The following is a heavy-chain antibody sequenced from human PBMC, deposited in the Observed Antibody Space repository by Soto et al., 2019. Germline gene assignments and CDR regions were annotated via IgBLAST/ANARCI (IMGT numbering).Heavy chain of an antibody. V-gene: IGHV4-31*03. D-gene: IGHD6-19*01. J-gene: IGHJ4*02. Sequence: QVQLQESGPGLVEPSQTLSLTCTVSGGSISSGGYYWSWIRQHPGKGLEWIGYIYYSGSTYYNPSLKSRVTISVDTSKNQFSLKLSSVTAADTAVYYCARDRGGSGWPFYFDYWGQGTLVTVSS. CDR1: GGSISSGGYY. CDR2: IYYSGST. CDR3: ARDRGGSGWPFYFDY.